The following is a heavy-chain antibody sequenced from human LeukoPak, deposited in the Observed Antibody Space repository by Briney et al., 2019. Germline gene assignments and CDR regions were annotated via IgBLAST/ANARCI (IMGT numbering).Heavy chain of an antibody. D-gene: IGHD3-22*01. V-gene: IGHV3-53*01. CDR1: GDSISSSSYY. CDR3: ARFTKHSSGFYLGY. Sequence: PSETLSLTCNVSGDSISSSSYYWSWIRVPPGKGLEWVSVIYSGGSTYYADSVKGRFTISRDNSKNTLYLQMNSLRAEDTAVYYCARFTKHSSGFYLGYWGQGTLVTVSS. CDR2: IYSGGST. J-gene: IGHJ4*02.